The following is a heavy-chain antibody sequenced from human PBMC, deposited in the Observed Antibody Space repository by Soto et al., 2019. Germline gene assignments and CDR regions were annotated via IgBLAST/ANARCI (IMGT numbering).Heavy chain of an antibody. Sequence: PSETLSLTCAVYGGSVNGYYWNWIRQHTGNRRALIGETNHTAGTQTNPCTKILITMPVDTSTSQITLTLSSVTAADTAIYSCATRITIFGLLIPPCDPWGQGTQVTVSS. CDR2: TNHTAGT. CDR3: ATRITIFGLLIPPCDP. CDR1: GGSVNGYY. V-gene: IGHV4-34*10. J-gene: IGHJ5*02. D-gene: IGHD3-3*01.